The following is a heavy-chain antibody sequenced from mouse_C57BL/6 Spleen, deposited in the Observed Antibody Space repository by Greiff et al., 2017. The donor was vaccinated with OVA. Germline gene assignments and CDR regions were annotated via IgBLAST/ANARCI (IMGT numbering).Heavy chain of an antibody. CDR1: GYTFTDYY. CDR3: GYDGFAY. Sequence: EVKLQQSGPELVKPGASVKISCKASGYTFTDYYMNWVKQSHGKSLEWIGDINPNNGGTSYNQKFKGKATLTVDKSSSTAYMELRSLTSEDSAVYYCGYDGFAYWGQGTLVTVSA. V-gene: IGHV1-26*01. D-gene: IGHD2-12*01. J-gene: IGHJ3*01. CDR2: INPNNGGT.